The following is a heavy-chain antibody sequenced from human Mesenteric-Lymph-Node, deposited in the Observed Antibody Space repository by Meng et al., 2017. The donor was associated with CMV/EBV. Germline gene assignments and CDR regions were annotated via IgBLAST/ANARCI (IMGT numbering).Heavy chain of an antibody. Sequence: CAVYGGSFSGYYWIWIRQPPGKGLEWIVTIYYSGITYYHPSLKSRVTISLDTSKNQFSLKLSSVTAADTAVYYCASVTTWHGKPVDYWGQGTLVTVSS. CDR1: GGSFSGYY. V-gene: IGHV4-34*01. CDR3: ASVTTWHGKPVDY. CDR2: IYYSGIT. J-gene: IGHJ4*02. D-gene: IGHD1/OR15-1a*01.